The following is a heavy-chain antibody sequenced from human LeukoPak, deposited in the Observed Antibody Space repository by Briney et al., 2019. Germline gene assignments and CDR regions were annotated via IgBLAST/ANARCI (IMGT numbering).Heavy chain of an antibody. CDR2: SNAGNGNT. V-gene: IGHV1-3*02. J-gene: IGHJ4*02. CDR3: AREALSMLWFGELSKGFDY. CDR1: GYTFTSYA. D-gene: IGHD3-10*01. Sequence: ASVKVSCKASGYTFTSYAMHWVRQAPGQRLEWMGWSNAGNGNTKYSQEFQGRVTITRDTSASTAYMELSSLRSEDMAVYYCAREALSMLWFGELSKGFDYWGQGTLVTVSS.